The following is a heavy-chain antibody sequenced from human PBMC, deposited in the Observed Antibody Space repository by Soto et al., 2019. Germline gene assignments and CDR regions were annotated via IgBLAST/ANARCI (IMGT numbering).Heavy chain of an antibody. CDR1: GFIFSNYA. D-gene: IGHD5-12*01. J-gene: IGHJ4*02. V-gene: IGHV3-23*01. Sequence: DVQLLESGGDLVQPGGSLRLSCAASGFIFSNYAMSWVRHAPGKGLEWVSLIRGGGGPTNYADSVKGRFTVSRDNSKNNLLLQMNSLRAGDTAVYYCVKDFRVGYDWTHDWGQGTLVTVSS. CDR3: VKDFRVGYDWTHD. CDR2: IRGGGGPT.